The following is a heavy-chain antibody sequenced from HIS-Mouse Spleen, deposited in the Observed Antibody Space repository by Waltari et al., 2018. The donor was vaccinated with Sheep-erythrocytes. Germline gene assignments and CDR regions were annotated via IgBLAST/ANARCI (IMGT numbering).Heavy chain of an antibody. CDR3: ASQPNWGYWYFDL. D-gene: IGHD7-27*01. CDR2: IYHSGGT. J-gene: IGHJ2*01. V-gene: IGHV4-38-2*02. CDR1: GYSISSGYY. Sequence: QVQLQESGPGLVKPSETLSLTCTVSGYSISSGYYWGWIRQPPGKGLEWIGSIYHSGGTYYHPSLKGRVNISGDTAKNQFSLKLSSVTAADTAVYYCASQPNWGYWYFDLWGRGTLVTVSS.